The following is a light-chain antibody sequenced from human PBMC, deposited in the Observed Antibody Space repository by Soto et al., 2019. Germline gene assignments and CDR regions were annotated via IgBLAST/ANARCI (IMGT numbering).Light chain of an antibody. CDR3: HQRSNCPPLT. J-gene: IGKJ4*01. CDR2: DAS. Sequence: EIVLTQSPATLSLSPGERATLSCRASQSVSTYLAWYQQKPGQAPRLLIYDASNRATGIPARFSGSGSGTDFTLTISSLEPEDFAVYYCHQRSNCPPLTFGGGTKVEIK. V-gene: IGKV3-11*01. CDR1: QSVSTY.